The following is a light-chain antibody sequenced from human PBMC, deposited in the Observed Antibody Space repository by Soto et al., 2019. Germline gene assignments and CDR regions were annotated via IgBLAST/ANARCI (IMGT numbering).Light chain of an antibody. CDR2: DAS. Sequence: DIQMTQSPSTLSASVGDRVSITCRASQRVNTCLAWYQQKPGKAPTLLIYDASSLQSGVPSRSSGSGSGTEFTLTISSLQPDDFATYYCQQYQIDWTFGQGTKVDIK. J-gene: IGKJ1*01. CDR3: QQYQIDWT. CDR1: QRVNTC. V-gene: IGKV1-5*01.